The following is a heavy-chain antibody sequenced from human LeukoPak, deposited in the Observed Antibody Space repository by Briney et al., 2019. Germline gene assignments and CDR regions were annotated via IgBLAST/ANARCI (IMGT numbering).Heavy chain of an antibody. CDR1: GFTFSSYA. CDR3: ARVPGYYRDY. D-gene: IGHD3-22*01. CDR2: ISGSGGST. J-gene: IGHJ4*02. V-gene: IGHV3-23*01. Sequence: GGSLRLSCAASGFTFSSYAMSWVRQAPGKGLEWVSAISGSGGSTYYADSVKGRFTISRDNAKNSLYLQMNSLRAEDTAVYYCARVPGYYRDYWGQGTLVTVSS.